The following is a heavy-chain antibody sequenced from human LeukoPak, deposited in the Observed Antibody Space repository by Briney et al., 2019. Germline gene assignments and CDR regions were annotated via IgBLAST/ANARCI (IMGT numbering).Heavy chain of an antibody. CDR2: ISSSSSTI. CDR1: GFTFSSYS. J-gene: IGHJ4*02. D-gene: IGHD1-26*01. CDR3: TRGHTPYYYFDY. V-gene: IGHV3-48*01. Sequence: VGSLRLSCAASGFTFSSYSMDWVRQAPGKGLEWVSYISSSSSTIYYADSVKGRFTISRDNAKNSQYLQMNSLRAEDTAVYYCTRGHTPYYYFDYWGQGTLVTVSS.